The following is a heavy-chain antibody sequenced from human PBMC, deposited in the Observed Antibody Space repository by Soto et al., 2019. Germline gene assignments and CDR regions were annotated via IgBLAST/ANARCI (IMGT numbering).Heavy chain of an antibody. V-gene: IGHV4-31*03. CDR2: IYYSGST. CDR3: ARDPGNGCDY. CDR1: GGSISSGGYY. D-gene: IGHD4-4*01. Sequence: SETLSLTCTVSGGSISSGGYYWSWIRQHPGKGLEWIGYIYYSGSTYYNPSLKSRVIISVDTSKNQFSLKLSSVTAADTAVYYCARDPGNGCDYWGQGTLVTVSS. J-gene: IGHJ4*02.